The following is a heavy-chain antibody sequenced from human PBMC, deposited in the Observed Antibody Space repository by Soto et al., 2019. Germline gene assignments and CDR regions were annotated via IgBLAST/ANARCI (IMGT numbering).Heavy chain of an antibody. D-gene: IGHD2-2*01. V-gene: IGHV1-8*01. J-gene: IGHJ6*03. CDR3: ATWIPAADYMDV. CDR2: MNPNSGNT. Sequence: QVQLVQSGAEVKKPGASVKASCKASGYTFTSYDINWVRQATGQGLEWMGWMNPNSGNTGYAQKLQVRVTMTRNTSISTSYMELSSLRSEDTAVYYCATWIPAADYMDVWGKGTTVTVSS. CDR1: GYTFTSYD.